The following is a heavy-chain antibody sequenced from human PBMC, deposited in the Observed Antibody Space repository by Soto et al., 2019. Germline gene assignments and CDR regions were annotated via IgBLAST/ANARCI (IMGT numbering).Heavy chain of an antibody. CDR3: ARSSQSMVTTFAY. J-gene: IGHJ4*02. Sequence: QVQLQEAGPGLVTPLQTLSLPCTVSGGAISRGGYYWRWIRHPPGKGMEWIGLISYSGSTYYNPSLTSRVITSVDTSTIQFALKLLSVTAADPAVYFCARSSQSMVTTFAYWGQGTLVTVSS. CDR2: ISYSGST. V-gene: IGHV4-31*03. D-gene: IGHD4-17*01. CDR1: GGAISRGGYY.